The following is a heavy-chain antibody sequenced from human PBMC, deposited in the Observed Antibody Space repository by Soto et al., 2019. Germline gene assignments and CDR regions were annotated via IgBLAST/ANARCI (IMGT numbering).Heavy chain of an antibody. D-gene: IGHD3-3*01. J-gene: IGHJ4*02. CDR1: GYTLAELS. CDR3: TTGQRPIRFLEWLSRYYFDF. V-gene: IGHV1-24*01. CDR2: FNTEDGET. Sequence: QLHLVQSGAEVKKPGASVKVSCKVSGYTLAELSMHWVRQAPGKGLEWMGGFNTEDGETIYSQKFQGRVSMTEDTSTDTAYMELSSLRSEDTALYYCTTGQRPIRFLEWLSRYYFDFWGQGTLVTVSS.